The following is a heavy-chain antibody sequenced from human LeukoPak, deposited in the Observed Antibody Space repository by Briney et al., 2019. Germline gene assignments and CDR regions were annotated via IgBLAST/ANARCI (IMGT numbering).Heavy chain of an antibody. CDR1: GFTFRNYW. D-gene: IGHD6-19*01. CDR3: VRNLAVAGTCFDS. J-gene: IGHJ4*02. V-gene: IGHV3-7*03. Sequence: GGSLRLSCAASGFTFRNYWMSWVRQAPGTGLEWVANIKQDGSDRNYVTSVRGRFTISRDNAESSLYLQMNSLRVEDTAVYYCVRNLAVAGTCFDSWGQGTLVTVSS. CDR2: IKQDGSDR.